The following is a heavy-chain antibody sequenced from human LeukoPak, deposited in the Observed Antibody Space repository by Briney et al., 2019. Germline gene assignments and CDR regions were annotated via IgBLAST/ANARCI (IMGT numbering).Heavy chain of an antibody. CDR1: GXSISSYY. Sequence: SETLSLTCTVSGXSISSYYWSWIRQPPGKGLEWIGYIYYSGSTNYSPSLKSRVTISVDTSKNQFSLKLSSVTAADTAVYYCARYQTPIAAAGSRYAFDIWARGQWSPSLQ. J-gene: IGHJ3*02. CDR2: IYYSGST. V-gene: IGHV4-59*01. D-gene: IGHD6-13*01. CDR3: ARYQTPIAAAGSRYAFDI.